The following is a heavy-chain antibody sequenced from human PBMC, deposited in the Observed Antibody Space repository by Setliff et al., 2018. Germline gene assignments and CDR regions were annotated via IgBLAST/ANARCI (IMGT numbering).Heavy chain of an antibody. CDR2: INPNSGAT. D-gene: IGHD6-25*01. CDR3: ARDLYNSGSDY. Sequence: GSVKVSCKTSGYPFTDYYIHWVRQAPGQGLEWVGRINPNSGATNFAQKFQGRVTMTRDTSISTAYMDLSRLRSDDTAVYYCARDLYNSGSDYWGQGTLGTVST. V-gene: IGHV1-2*06. J-gene: IGHJ4*02. CDR1: GYPFTDYY.